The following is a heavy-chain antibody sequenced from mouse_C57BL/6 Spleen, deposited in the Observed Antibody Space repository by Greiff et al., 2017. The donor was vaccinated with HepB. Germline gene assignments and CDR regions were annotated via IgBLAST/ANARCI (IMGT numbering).Heavy chain of an antibody. CDR1: GYTFTSYW. Sequence: QVQLQQPGAELVKPGASVKMSCKASGYTFTSYWITWVKQRPGQGLEWIGDIYPGSGSTNYNEKFKSKATLTVDTSSSTAYMQLSSLTSEDSAVYYCARWITTVVDPSFAYWGQGTLVTVSA. CDR2: IYPGSGST. V-gene: IGHV1-55*01. J-gene: IGHJ3*01. D-gene: IGHD1-1*01. CDR3: ARWITTVVDPSFAY.